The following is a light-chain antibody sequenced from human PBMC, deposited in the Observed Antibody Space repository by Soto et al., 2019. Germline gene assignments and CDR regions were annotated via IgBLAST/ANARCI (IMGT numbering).Light chain of an antibody. CDR1: QSVSSSY. J-gene: IGKJ1*01. Sequence: EIVLTQSPGTLSLSPGERATLSCRASQSVSSSYLAWYQQKPGQPPRLLIYAASTRATDVPARFSGGGSEAEFTLTISSLQSEDFAVYFCQQYNIWPLWTFGRGTKVDIK. V-gene: IGKV3-15*01. CDR3: QQYNIWPLWT. CDR2: AAS.